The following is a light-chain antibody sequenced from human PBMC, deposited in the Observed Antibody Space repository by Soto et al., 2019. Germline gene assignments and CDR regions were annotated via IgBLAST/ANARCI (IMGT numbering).Light chain of an antibody. CDR2: SNN. V-gene: IGLV1-47*01. J-gene: IGLJ3*02. Sequence: QAVVTQPPSASGTPGQRVSISCSGSSSNIGSNYVYWYQQLPGTAPKLLIYSNNQRPSGVPDRFSGSKSGTSASLAISGLRSEDEADYYCAAWDGSLSSVMFGGGTKLTVL. CDR1: SSNIGSNY. CDR3: AAWDGSLSSVM.